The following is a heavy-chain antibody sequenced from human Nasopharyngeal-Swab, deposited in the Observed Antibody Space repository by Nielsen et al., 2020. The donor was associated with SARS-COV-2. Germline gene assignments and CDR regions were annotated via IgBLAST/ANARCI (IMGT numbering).Heavy chain of an antibody. Sequence: GGSLRLSCEVSGFVLNSYWMTWVRQAPGKGLEWVAQIEPDSSEKIYGDSVEGRFSISRDNAKNSLYLQVNRLRAKDTAVYYCARVGNSSWYFDYWGQGTLVTVSS. J-gene: IGHJ4*02. CDR3: ARVGNSSWYFDY. V-gene: IGHV3-7*01. CDR1: GFVLNSYW. D-gene: IGHD6-13*01. CDR2: IEPDSSEK.